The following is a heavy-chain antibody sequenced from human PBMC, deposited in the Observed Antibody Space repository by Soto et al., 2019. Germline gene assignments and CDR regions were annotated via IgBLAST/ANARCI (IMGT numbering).Heavy chain of an antibody. J-gene: IGHJ4*02. CDR1: GFTFSSYA. CDR3: TTDPVPWELPVFDY. V-gene: IGHV3-23*01. CDR2: ISGSGGST. D-gene: IGHD1-26*01. Sequence: GGSLRLSCAASGFTFSSYAMSWVRQAPGKGLEWVSAISGSGGSTYYADSVKGRFTISRDNSKNTLYLQMNSLRAEDTAIYYCTTDPVPWELPVFDYWGQGTLVTVSS.